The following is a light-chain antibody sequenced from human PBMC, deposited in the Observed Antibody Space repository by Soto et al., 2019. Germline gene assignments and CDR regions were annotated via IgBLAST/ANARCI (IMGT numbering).Light chain of an antibody. CDR1: QTISSW. CDR2: TAS. V-gene: IGKV1-5*01. J-gene: IGKJ1*01. Sequence: DVQMTQSPSTLSGSVGDRVTITCRASQTISSWLAWYQQKPGKAPNLLIHTASSLQTGVPSRFSGSGSGTEFTLTISSLQPEDFATYYCQQRHSYPITFGQGTKVDIK. CDR3: QQRHSYPIT.